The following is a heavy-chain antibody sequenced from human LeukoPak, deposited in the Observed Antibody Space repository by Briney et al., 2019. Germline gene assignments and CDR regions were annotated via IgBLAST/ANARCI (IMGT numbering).Heavy chain of an antibody. D-gene: IGHD3-10*01. CDR1: GGSISSSIYY. CDR3: ARPKRGY. CDR2: IFYSGST. J-gene: IGHJ4*02. Sequence: SETLSLTCTVSGGSISSSIYYWGWIRQPPGKGLEWIGSIFYSGSTYYNSSLKSRVTISVDTSKNQFSLKLSSVTAADTAVYYCARPKRGYWGQGTLVTVSS. V-gene: IGHV4-39*07.